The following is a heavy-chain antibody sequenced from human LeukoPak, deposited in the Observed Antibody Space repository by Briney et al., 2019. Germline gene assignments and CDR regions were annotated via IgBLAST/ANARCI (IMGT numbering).Heavy chain of an antibody. CDR1: GFTFSSYS. J-gene: IGHJ4*02. D-gene: IGHD3-10*01. V-gene: IGHV3-48*01. CDR3: ARDSSWSLDY. CDR2: ISSSSSII. Sequence: GGSLRLSCVVSGFTFSSYSMNWVRQAPGKGLEWVSYISSSSSIIKYADSVKGRLTVSRDNARNSLYLQMNSLRAEDTAVYFCARDSSWSLDYWGQGTLVTVSS.